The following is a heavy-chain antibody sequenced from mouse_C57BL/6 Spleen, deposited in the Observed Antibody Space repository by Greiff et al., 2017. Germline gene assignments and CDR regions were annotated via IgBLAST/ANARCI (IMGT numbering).Heavy chain of an antibody. CDR1: GYTFTDYY. Sequence: EVQLQQSGPELVKPGASVKISCKASGYTFTDYYMNWVKQSHGKSLEWIGDINPNNGGTSDNQKFKGKATLTVDKSSSTAYMELRSLTSEDSAVYDCASWGSMVMTRYFDYWGQGTTLTVSS. V-gene: IGHV1-26*01. D-gene: IGHD2-2*01. CDR3: ASWGSMVMTRYFDY. J-gene: IGHJ2*01. CDR2: INPNNGGT.